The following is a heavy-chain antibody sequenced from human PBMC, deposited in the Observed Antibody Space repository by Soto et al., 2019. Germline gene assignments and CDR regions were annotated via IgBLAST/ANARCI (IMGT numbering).Heavy chain of an antibody. J-gene: IGHJ4*02. CDR2: IWYGGSNK. D-gene: IGHD3-10*01. V-gene: IGHV3-33*01. CDR3: ARVQADGELGYVDA. Sequence: QVQLVESGGGVVQPGRSLRLSCAASGFTFSSYGMHWVRQAPGKGLEWVAVIWYGGSNKYYADSVKGRFTISRDNSKNTLHLQISSLGAEDTAVYCGARVQADGELGYVDAWGQGTLVTVSS. CDR1: GFTFSSYG.